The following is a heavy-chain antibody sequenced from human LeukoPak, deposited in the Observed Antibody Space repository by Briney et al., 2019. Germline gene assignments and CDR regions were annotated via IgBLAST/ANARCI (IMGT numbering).Heavy chain of an antibody. Sequence: GASVKVSCKASGYTFTSYGISWVRQAPGQGLEWMGWISAYNGNTNYAPKFQGRVTMTTDTSTSTAYMELRNLRSDDTAVFYCARGLKNYFDSSGYYGLNWFDPWGQGTLVTVSS. V-gene: IGHV1-18*01. CDR3: ARGLKNYFDSSGYYGLNWFDP. CDR1: GYTFTSYG. CDR2: ISAYNGNT. J-gene: IGHJ5*02. D-gene: IGHD3-22*01.